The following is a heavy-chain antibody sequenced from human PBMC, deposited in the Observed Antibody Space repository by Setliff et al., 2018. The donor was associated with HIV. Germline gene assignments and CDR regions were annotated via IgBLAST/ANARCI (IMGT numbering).Heavy chain of an antibody. D-gene: IGHD3-16*02. CDR1: GGSISSGTSY. V-gene: IGHV4-61*02. Sequence: SETLSLTCTVSGGSISSGTSYWSWIRQPAGKGLEWIGRIYTSGSTNYNPSLKSRVSISVDTSQNRFSLKLIPVTAADTAVYYCARETYDYVWVTYRYRPRHFDYWGQGTLVTVSS. CDR3: ARETYDYVWVTYRYRPRHFDY. J-gene: IGHJ4*02. CDR2: IYTSGST.